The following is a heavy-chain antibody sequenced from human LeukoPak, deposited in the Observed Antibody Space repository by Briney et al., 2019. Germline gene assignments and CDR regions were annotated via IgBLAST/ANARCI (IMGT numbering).Heavy chain of an antibody. V-gene: IGHV3-48*04. D-gene: IGHD5-18*01. Sequence: PGGSLRLSCAASGLTFSKYSMTWVRQAPGKGLEWVSFIDTSSTTMYYTDSVKGRFTISRDNAKNSLYLQMNSLRAEDTAVYYCARDRRRGYSFWGQGTLVTVSS. CDR2: IDTSSTTM. J-gene: IGHJ4*02. CDR1: GLTFSKYS. CDR3: ARDRRRGYSF.